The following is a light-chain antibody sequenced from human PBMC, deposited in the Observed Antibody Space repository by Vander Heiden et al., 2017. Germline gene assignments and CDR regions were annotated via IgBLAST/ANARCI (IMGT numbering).Light chain of an antibody. CDR3: QQSYSTAWT. CDR1: QSISSY. V-gene: IGKV1-39*01. Sequence: DIQMTQSPSSLSASVGDRVTITCRASQSISSYLNWYQQKPGKAPKLLSYAASSLQSGVPSRFSGSGSGTDFTLTISRLQPEDFATYYCQQSYSTAWTFGPGTKVEIK. CDR2: AAS. J-gene: IGKJ1*01.